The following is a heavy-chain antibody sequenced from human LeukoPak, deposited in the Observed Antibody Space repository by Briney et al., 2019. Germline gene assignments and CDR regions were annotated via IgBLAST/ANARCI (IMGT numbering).Heavy chain of an antibody. D-gene: IGHD6-6*01. CDR1: GGSISTYY. J-gene: IGHJ4*02. CDR3: ARDGGGYSSSIYFDL. Sequence: TPSETLSLTCTVSGGSISTYYWSWIRQPPGKGLEWIGYIYYSGSTNYNPSLKSRVTISLDTSKNQFSLKLSSVTAADTAVYYCARDGGGYSSSIYFDLWGQGTLVTVSS. CDR2: IYYSGST. V-gene: IGHV4-59*01.